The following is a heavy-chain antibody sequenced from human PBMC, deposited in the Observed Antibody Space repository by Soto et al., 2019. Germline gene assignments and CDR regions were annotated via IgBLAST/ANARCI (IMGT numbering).Heavy chain of an antibody. CDR1: GFTFGDYA. J-gene: IGHJ6*02. D-gene: IGHD5-12*01. CDR2: IRSKAYGGTT. CDR3: TRVRDGYNFGYYYYYGMDV. Sequence: PGGSLRLSCTASGFTFGDYAMSWVRQAPGKGLEWVGFIRSKAYGGTTEYAASVKGRFTISRDDSKSIAYLQMNSLKTEDTAVYYCTRVRDGYNFGYYYYYGMDVWGQGITVTVSS. V-gene: IGHV3-49*04.